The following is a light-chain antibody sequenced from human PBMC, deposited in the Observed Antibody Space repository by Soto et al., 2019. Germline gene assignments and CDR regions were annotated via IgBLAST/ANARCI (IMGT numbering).Light chain of an antibody. Sequence: EILMTQSPATLSVSPGESATLSCSASHRVSSYLAWYQHKPGQAPRLLIYGASNRATGIPDRFSGSGSGTDFTLTISRLEPEDFAVYYCQQYGSSGTFGQGTKVDI. V-gene: IGKV3-20*01. CDR2: GAS. CDR3: QQYGSSGT. CDR1: HRVSSY. J-gene: IGKJ1*01.